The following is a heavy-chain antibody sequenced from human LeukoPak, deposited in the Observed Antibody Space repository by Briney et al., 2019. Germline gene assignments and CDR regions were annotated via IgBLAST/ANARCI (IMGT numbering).Heavy chain of an antibody. CDR3: AKGPHYYGPGSFVDY. D-gene: IGHD3-10*01. CDR2: IRYDGSNK. Sequence: GGSLRFSCAASGFTFSSYGMHWVRQAPGKGLEWVAFIRYDGSNKYYADSVKGRFTISRDNSKNTLYLQMNSLRAEDTAVYYCAKGPHYYGPGSFVDYWGQGTLVTVSS. J-gene: IGHJ4*02. CDR1: GFTFSSYG. V-gene: IGHV3-30*02.